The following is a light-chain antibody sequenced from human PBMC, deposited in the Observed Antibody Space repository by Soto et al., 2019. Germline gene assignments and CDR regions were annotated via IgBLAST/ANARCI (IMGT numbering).Light chain of an antibody. CDR3: TSYTSSSTVV. Sequence: QSALTQPASVSGSPGQSITISCTGTSSDVGDYNYVSWYQRHPGKAPKLMIYDVSNRPSGVSNRFSGSKSANTASLTISGLQAEDEADYYCTSYTSSSTVVFGGGTKLTVL. CDR2: DVS. V-gene: IGLV2-14*01. CDR1: SSDVGDYNY. J-gene: IGLJ2*01.